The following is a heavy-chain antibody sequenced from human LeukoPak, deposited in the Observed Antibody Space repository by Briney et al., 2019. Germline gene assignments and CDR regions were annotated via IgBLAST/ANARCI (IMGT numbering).Heavy chain of an antibody. CDR2: ITSNGGSA. CDR1: GFTFSSYA. D-gene: IGHD6-13*01. J-gene: IGHJ4*02. Sequence: PGGSLRLSCSASGFTFSSYAMYWVRQAPGKGLEYVSAITSNGGSAYYADSVKGRFTISRDNSRNTLYLQMSSQRADDTAVYYCVGFRATAGLYWGQGTLVTVSS. V-gene: IGHV3-64D*06. CDR3: VGFRATAGLY.